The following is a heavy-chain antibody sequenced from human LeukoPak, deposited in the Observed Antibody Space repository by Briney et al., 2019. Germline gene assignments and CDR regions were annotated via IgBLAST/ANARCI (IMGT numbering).Heavy chain of an antibody. CDR3: ARDRAAMAAFDI. CDR2: ISYDGSNK. J-gene: IGHJ3*02. CDR1: GFTFSSYA. D-gene: IGHD5-18*01. V-gene: IGHV3-30-3*01. Sequence: GRSLRLSCAASGFTFSSYAMHWVRQAPGKGLEWVAVISYDGSNKYYADSVKGRFTISRDNSKNTLYLQMNSLRAEDTAVYYCARDRAAMAAFDIWGQGTMVTVSS.